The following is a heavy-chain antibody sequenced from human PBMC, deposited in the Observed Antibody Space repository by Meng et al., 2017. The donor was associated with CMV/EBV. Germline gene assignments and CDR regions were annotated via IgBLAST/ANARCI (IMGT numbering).Heavy chain of an antibody. CDR3: AREYSSGWRRYYYYGMDV. CDR2: ISYDGSNK. Sequence: GESLKISCAASGFTFSSYAMHWVRQAPGKGLKWVAVISYDGSNKYYADSVKGRFTISRDNSKNTLYLQMNSLRAEDTAVYYCAREYSSGWRRYYYYGMDVWGQGTTVTVSS. V-gene: IGHV3-30*04. D-gene: IGHD6-19*01. J-gene: IGHJ6*02. CDR1: GFTFSSYA.